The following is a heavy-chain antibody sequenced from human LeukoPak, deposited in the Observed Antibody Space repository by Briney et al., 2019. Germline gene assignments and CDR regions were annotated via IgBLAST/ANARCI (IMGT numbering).Heavy chain of an antibody. J-gene: IGHJ6*02. CDR1: GYTFTGYY. CDR2: INPNSGGT. V-gene: IGHV1-2*06. D-gene: IGHD6-19*01. CDR3: ARHATGRYSSGRDYYYGMDV. Sequence: ASVKVSCKASGYTFTGYYMHWVRQAPGQGLEWMGRINPNSGGTNYAQKFQGRVTMTRDTSISTAYMELSRLRSDDTAVYYCARHATGRYSSGRDYYYGMDVRGQGTTVTVSS.